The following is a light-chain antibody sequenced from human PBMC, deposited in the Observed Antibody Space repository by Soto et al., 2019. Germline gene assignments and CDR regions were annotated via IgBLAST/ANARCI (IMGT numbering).Light chain of an antibody. Sequence: DIQMTQSPSSLSASVGDRVTITCRASLGIAKYLNWYQHKPGKAPNLLIYAASRLQSGVPSRFSGRGSGTDFTLTINSLQPEDFATYYCQQSYSTPFTFGPGTKVDIK. CDR3: QQSYSTPFT. CDR2: AAS. J-gene: IGKJ3*01. CDR1: LGIAKY. V-gene: IGKV1-39*01.